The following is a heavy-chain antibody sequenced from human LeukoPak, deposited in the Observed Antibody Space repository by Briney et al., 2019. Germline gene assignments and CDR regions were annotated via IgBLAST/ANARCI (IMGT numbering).Heavy chain of an antibody. CDR1: GYTFTRYW. V-gene: IGHV5-51*01. CDR2: IYCGDSDT. CDR3: ARSKSYYYNGMDV. Sequence: GESLQISCKGSGYTFTRYWIGWVRQMPGKGLEWMGIIYCGDSDTRYSPSFQGLVTISADKSISTAYLQWSSLKASDTAMYYCARSKSYYYNGMDVWGQGTTVTVSS. D-gene: IGHD3-3*01. J-gene: IGHJ6*02.